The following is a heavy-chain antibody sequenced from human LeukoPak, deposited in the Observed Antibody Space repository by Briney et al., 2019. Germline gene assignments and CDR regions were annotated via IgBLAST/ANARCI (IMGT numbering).Heavy chain of an antibody. J-gene: IGHJ4*02. CDR1: GFTFTSYD. D-gene: IGHD1-26*01. V-gene: IGHV1-8*01. CDR3: ARGFRIVGATMPGY. Sequence: ASVKVSCKASGFTFTSYDINWVRQATGQGLEWMGWMNPNSGNTGYAQKFQGRVTVTRNTSISTAYMELSSLRSEDTAVYYCARGFRIVGATMPGYWGQGTLVTVSS. CDR2: MNPNSGNT.